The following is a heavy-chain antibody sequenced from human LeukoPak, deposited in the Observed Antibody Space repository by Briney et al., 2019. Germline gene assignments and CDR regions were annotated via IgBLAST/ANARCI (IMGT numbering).Heavy chain of an antibody. CDR3: ARGWEWGLAAIGYSDY. J-gene: IGHJ4*02. CDR2: IYYSGST. Sequence: SETLSLTCTVSGGSISSYYWSWIRRPPGKGLEWIGYIYYSGSTNYNPSLKSRVTISVDTSKNQFSLKLSSVTAADTAVYYCARGWEWGLAAIGYSDYWGQGTLVTVSS. D-gene: IGHD2-15*01. CDR1: GGSISSYY. V-gene: IGHV4-59*01.